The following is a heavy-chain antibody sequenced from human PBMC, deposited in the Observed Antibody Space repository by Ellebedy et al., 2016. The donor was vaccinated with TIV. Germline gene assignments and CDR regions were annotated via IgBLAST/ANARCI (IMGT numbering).Heavy chain of an antibody. CDR1: GFTFSSYA. CDR3: AKARGIYGVPANMDV. D-gene: IGHD2-2*01. CDR2: ISYDGSNK. Sequence: GESLKISCAASGFTFSSYAMHWVRQAPGKGLEWVTFISYDGSNKFYADSVKGRFTISRDNSKNTLYLQMNSLRVEDTAVYYCAKARGIYGVPANMDVWGKGTTVTVSS. V-gene: IGHV3-30-3*01. J-gene: IGHJ6*03.